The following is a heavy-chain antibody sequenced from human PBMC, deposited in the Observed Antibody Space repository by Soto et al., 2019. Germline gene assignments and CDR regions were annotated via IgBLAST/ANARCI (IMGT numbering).Heavy chain of an antibody. D-gene: IGHD2-2*01. V-gene: IGHV3-23*01. J-gene: IGHJ5*02. Sequence: GGSLRLSCAASGFTFSSYAMSWVRQAPGMGLEWVSAISGSGGSTYYADSVKGRFTISRDNSKNTLYLQMNSLRAEDTAVYYCAKGGYCSSTSCYENWFDPWGQGTLVTVSS. CDR2: ISGSGGST. CDR3: AKGGYCSSTSCYENWFDP. CDR1: GFTFSSYA.